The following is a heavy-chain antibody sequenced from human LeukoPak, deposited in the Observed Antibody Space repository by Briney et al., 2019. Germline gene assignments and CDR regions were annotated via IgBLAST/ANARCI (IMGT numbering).Heavy chain of an antibody. CDR2: ISSSGSTI. Sequence: GGSLRLSCAASGLTFSSYEMNWVRQAPGKGLEWVSYISSSGSTIYYADSVKGRFTISRDNAKNSLYLQMNSLRAEDTAVYYCAREGGVRVATITRSYFDYWGQGTLVTVSS. CDR1: GLTFSSYE. J-gene: IGHJ4*02. V-gene: IGHV3-48*03. CDR3: AREGGVRVATITRSYFDY. D-gene: IGHD5-12*01.